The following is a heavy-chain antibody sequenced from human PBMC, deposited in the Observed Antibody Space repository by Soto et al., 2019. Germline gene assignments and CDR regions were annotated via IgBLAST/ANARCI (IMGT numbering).Heavy chain of an antibody. V-gene: IGHV3-74*01. J-gene: IGHJ4*02. Sequence: PGGSLRLSCAASGFTVSSNYMSWVRQAPGKGLVWVSRINSDGSSTSYADSVKGRFTISRDNAKNTLYLQMNSLRAEDTAVYYCARGQPAPFGDYEYAYGYWGQGTLHTVSS. CDR3: ARGQPAPFGDYEYAYGY. CDR1: GFTVSSNY. CDR2: INSDGSST. D-gene: IGHD4-17*01.